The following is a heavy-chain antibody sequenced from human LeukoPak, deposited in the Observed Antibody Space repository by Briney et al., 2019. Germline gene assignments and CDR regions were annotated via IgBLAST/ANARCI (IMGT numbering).Heavy chain of an antibody. Sequence: GESLKISCKGSGYSFTSYWIGWVRQMPGKGLEWMGIIYPGDSDTRYSPSFQGQVTISADKSISTAYLQWSSLKASDTAMYYCARLGIAAAGRRVSPFDPWDQGTLVTVSS. CDR1: GYSFTSYW. D-gene: IGHD6-13*01. J-gene: IGHJ5*02. CDR3: ARLGIAAAGRRVSPFDP. V-gene: IGHV5-51*01. CDR2: IYPGDSDT.